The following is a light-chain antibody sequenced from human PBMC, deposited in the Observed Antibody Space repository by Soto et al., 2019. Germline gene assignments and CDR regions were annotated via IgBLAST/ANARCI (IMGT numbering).Light chain of an antibody. V-gene: IGKV3-11*01. Sequence: FVLTQSPASLSLSPGERATLSCRASQSVGNHLAWYQQRPGQAPRLLIYDTSNRATGIPVRFSGGGSGTDFTLTIRSLEPEDIGVYYCQQRNNWPETFGQGTKLEIK. J-gene: IGKJ2*01. CDR2: DTS. CDR3: QQRNNWPET. CDR1: QSVGNH.